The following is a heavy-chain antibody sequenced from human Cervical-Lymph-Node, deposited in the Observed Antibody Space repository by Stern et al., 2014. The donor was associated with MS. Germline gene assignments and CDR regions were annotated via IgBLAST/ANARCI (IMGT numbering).Heavy chain of an antibody. CDR2: ISYDGSNK. V-gene: IGHV3-30*18. J-gene: IGHJ2*01. CDR1: GFTFSSYG. Sequence: VQLVQSGGGVVQPGRSLRLSCAASGFTFSSYGIHWVRQAPGQGLEWVAVISYDGSNKYYADSVKGRFTISRDNSKNTLYLQMNSLRAEDTAVYYCAKGPVWNWYFDLWGRGTLVTVSS. CDR3: AKGPVWNWYFDL. D-gene: IGHD3-16*01.